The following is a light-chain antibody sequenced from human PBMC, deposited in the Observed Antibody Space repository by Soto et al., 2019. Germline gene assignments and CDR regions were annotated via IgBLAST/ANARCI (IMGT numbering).Light chain of an antibody. J-gene: IGLJ1*01. CDR3: CSYAGSGTVV. Sequence: QSVLTQPASVSGSPGQSITISCTGTSSDVGNYNLVSWYQQHPGKAPKFMIYEVSKRPSGVSNRFSGSKSDNTASLTISGLQAEDEADYYCCSYAGSGTVVFGTGTKLTVL. CDR2: EVS. CDR1: SSDVGNYNL. V-gene: IGLV2-23*02.